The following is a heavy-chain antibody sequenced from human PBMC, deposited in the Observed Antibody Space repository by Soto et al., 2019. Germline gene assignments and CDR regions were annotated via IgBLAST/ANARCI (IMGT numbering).Heavy chain of an antibody. D-gene: IGHD5-18*01. J-gene: IGHJ4*02. CDR2: IYSGGRT. Sequence: LRLSCAASGFTVSSNYMTWVRQAPGKGLEWVSVIYSGGRTYYADSVKGRFTISRDNSKNTLYLQMNSLRAEDTAVYYCARGIPRGYSYGSYYFDYWGQGTLVTVSS. CDR3: ARGIPRGYSYGSYYFDY. CDR1: GFTVSSNY. V-gene: IGHV3-53*01.